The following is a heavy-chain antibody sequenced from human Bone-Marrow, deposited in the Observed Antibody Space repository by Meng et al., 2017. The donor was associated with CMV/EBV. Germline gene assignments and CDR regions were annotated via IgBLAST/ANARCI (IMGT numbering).Heavy chain of an antibody. J-gene: IGHJ4*02. Sequence: GESLKISCAASGFTFSNYGMHWVRQAPGKGLEWVAFIRYDGSDKYYVDSVKGRFTISRDNSKNILYLQMNSLRAEDTAVYYCAKDPKASAVVCSSTSCYFDHWGQGTLVTVSS. V-gene: IGHV3-30*02. CDR1: GFTFSNYG. D-gene: IGHD2-2*01. CDR2: IRYDGSDK. CDR3: AKDPKASAVVCSSTSCYFDH.